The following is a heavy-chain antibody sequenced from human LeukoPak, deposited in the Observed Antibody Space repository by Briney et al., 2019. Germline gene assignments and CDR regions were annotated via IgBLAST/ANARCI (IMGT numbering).Heavy chain of an antibody. Sequence: SETLSLTCSVSGGSITSANYYWAWIRHPPGGGLEGIGSISYSGTSHYDPSLGRRATMSVDTSKNQFSLLLNSVTAADTAVYYCARDFLYGNYPDYFDSWGQGILVTISS. CDR3: ARDFLYGNYPDYFDS. J-gene: IGHJ4*02. V-gene: IGHV4-39*07. CDR2: ISYSGTS. CDR1: GGSITSANYY. D-gene: IGHD2-8*01.